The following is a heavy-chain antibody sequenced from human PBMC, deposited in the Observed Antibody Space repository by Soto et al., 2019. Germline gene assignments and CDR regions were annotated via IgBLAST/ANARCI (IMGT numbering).Heavy chain of an antibody. CDR2: INPNSGGT. V-gene: IGHV1-2*04. D-gene: IGHD3-22*01. Sequence: GASVKVSCKASGYTFTSYDINWVRQTTGQGLEWMGWINPNSGGTNYAQKFQGWVTMTRDTSISTAYMELSRLRSDDTAVYYCARTLGYYDSSGNYQVYYYGMDVWGQGTTVTVSS. J-gene: IGHJ6*02. CDR3: ARTLGYYDSSGNYQVYYYGMDV. CDR1: GYTFTSYD.